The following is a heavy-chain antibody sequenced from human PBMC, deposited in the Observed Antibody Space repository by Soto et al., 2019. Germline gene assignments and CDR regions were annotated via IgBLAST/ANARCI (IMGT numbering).Heavy chain of an antibody. CDR1: GGSISSYY. Sequence: QVQLQESGPGLVKPSETLSLTCTVSGGSISSYYWSWIRQPPGKGLEWIGYIYYSGSTNYNPSLMSRVTISVDTSKDQFSLKLSSVPAGDTAVYYCARRYGWAFDIWGQGTMVTVSS. V-gene: IGHV4-59*08. CDR2: IYYSGST. D-gene: IGHD3-16*01. CDR3: ARRYGWAFDI. J-gene: IGHJ3*02.